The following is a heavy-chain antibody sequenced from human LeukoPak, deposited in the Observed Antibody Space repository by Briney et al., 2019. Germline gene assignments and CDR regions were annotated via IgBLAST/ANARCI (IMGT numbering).Heavy chain of an antibody. CDR1: GYTFTGYY. CDR3: AREGDSSGYAD. CDR2: INPNSGGT. V-gene: IGHV1-2*02. J-gene: IGHJ4*02. D-gene: IGHD3-22*01. Sequence: ASVKVSCKASGYTFTGYYMHWVRQAPGQGLEWMGWINPNSGGTNYAQNLQGRVTMTTDTSTSTAYMELRSLRSDDTAVYYCAREGDSSGYADWGQGTLVTVSS.